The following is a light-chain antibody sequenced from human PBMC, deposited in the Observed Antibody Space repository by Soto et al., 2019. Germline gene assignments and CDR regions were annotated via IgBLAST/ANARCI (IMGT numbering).Light chain of an antibody. V-gene: IGKV2-30*01. CDR2: KVS. CDR1: QSLVYSDGNTY. J-gene: IGKJ2*01. Sequence: DVVMNQSPLSLPVTLGQPASISCRSSQSLVYSDGNTYLSWFQQRPGQSPRRLIYKVSNRDSGVXDXXRRSGAVPYFTLQISRVEAEDVGFYYCMQGTRWPPTFGQGTKLEI. CDR3: MQGTRWPPT.